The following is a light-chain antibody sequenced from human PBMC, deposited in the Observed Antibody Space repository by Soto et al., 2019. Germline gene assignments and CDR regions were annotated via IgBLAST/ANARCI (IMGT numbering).Light chain of an antibody. CDR1: SSDVGGYNY. CDR3: CSYAGSPYV. Sequence: QSVLTQPRSVSRSPGQSVTISCTGTSSDVGGYNYVSWYQQHPGKAPKVMIYDVSKRPSGVPDRFSGFKSGNTASLTISGLQAEDEADYYCCSYAGSPYVFGTGTKLTVL. V-gene: IGLV2-11*01. J-gene: IGLJ1*01. CDR2: DVS.